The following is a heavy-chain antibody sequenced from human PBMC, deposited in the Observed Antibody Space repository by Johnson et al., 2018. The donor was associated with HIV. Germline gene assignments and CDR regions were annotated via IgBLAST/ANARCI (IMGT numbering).Heavy chain of an antibody. J-gene: IGHJ3*02. V-gene: IGHV3-30-3*01. D-gene: IGHD3/OR15-3a*01. Sequence: QVQLVESGGGVVQPGGSLRLSCLASGFSISDSAIHWVRQAPGKGLESVAVISKDGDNEYYADSVKGRFPVSRDHSKNTLNLQMNSLKPEDTGVYYCTRDWREDGYTLGLGFDIWGPGTVVTVSS. CDR2: ISKDGDNE. CDR3: TRDWREDGYTLGLGFDI. CDR1: GFSISDSA.